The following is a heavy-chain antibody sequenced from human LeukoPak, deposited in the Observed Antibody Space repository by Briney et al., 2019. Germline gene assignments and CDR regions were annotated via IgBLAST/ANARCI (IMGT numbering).Heavy chain of an antibody. D-gene: IGHD3-3*01. CDR1: GFTFTTYW. Sequence: GGSLRLSCAASGFTFTTYWMGWVRQAPGKGLEWVANIKQDGSEKYYVDSVKGRFTISRDNAKNSLYLQMNSLIAEDTAVYYXXXXXSDDFWSGYPGYWGQGTLVTVSS. V-gene: IGHV3-7*01. J-gene: IGHJ4*02. CDR3: XXXXSDDFWSGYPGY. CDR2: IKQDGSEK.